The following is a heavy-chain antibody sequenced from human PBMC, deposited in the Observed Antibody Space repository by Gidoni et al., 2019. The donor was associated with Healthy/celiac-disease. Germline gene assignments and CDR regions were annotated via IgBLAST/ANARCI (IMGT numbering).Heavy chain of an antibody. Sequence: EVQLLESGGGLVQPGGSLRLSCAASGFTFSSYAMSWVRQAPGKGLEWVSAISGSGGSTYYADSVKGRFTISRDNSKNTLYLQMNSLRAEDTAVYYCAKGYRITGTNWWGSDFDYWGQGTLVTVSS. CDR1: GFTFSSYA. CDR2: ISGSGGST. CDR3: AKGYRITGTNWWGSDFDY. D-gene: IGHD1-20*01. J-gene: IGHJ4*02. V-gene: IGHV3-23*01.